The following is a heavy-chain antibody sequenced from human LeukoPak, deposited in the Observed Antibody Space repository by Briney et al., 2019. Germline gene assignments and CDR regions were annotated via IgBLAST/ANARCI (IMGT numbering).Heavy chain of an antibody. J-gene: IGHJ4*02. CDR2: IYYSGST. Sequence: SETLSPTCTVSDGSISSSSYYWGWIRQPPGKGLEWIGSIYYSGSTYYNPSLKSRVTISVDTSKNQFSLKLSSVTAADTAVYYCARLAVAALLFDYWGQGTLVTVSS. D-gene: IGHD6-19*01. CDR3: ARLAVAALLFDY. CDR1: DGSISSSSYY. V-gene: IGHV4-39*01.